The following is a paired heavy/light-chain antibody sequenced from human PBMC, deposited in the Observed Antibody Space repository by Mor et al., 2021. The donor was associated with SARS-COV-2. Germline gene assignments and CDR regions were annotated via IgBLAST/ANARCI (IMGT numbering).Heavy chain of an antibody. CDR2: ISAYNGNT. D-gene: IGHD2-15*01. V-gene: IGHV1-18*04. J-gene: IGHJ4*02. CDR1: GYTFTSYG. Sequence: QVQLVQSGAEVKKPGASVKVSCKASGYTFTSYGISWVRQAPGQGLEWMGWISAYNGNTNYAQKLQGRVTMTTDTSTSTAYMELRSLRSDDTAVYYCARITSTTDIVVVVAATPYYFDYWGQGTLVTVSS. CDR3: ARITSTTDIVVVVAATPYYFDY.
Light chain of an antibody. V-gene: IGKV3-11*01. CDR3: QQRSNWPPEFT. CDR1: QSVSSY. J-gene: IGKJ5*01. Sequence: EIVLTQSPATLSLSPGERATLSCRASQSVSSYLAWYQQKPGQAPRLLIYDASNRATGIPARFSGSGSGTDFTLTISSLEPEDFAVYYCQQRSNWPPEFTFGQGTRLEIK. CDR2: DAS.